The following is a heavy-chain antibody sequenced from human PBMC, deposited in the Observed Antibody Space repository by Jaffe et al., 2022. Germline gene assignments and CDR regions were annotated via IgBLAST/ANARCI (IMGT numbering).Heavy chain of an antibody. V-gene: IGHV4-39*01. J-gene: IGHJ4*02. CDR2: IYYSGST. D-gene: IGHD3-16*02. CDR3: ARRSIPSYYDYIWGSYRSFYFDY. CDR1: GGSISSSSYY. Sequence: QLQLQESGPGLVKPSETLSLTCTVSGGSISSSSYYWGWIRQPPGKGLEWIGSIYYSGSTYYNPSLKSRVTISVDTSKNQFSLKLSSVTAADTAVYYCARRSIPSYYDYIWGSYRSFYFDYWGQGTLVTVSS.